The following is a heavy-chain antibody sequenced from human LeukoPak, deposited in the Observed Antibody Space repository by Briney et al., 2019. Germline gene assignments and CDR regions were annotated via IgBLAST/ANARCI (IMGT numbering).Heavy chain of an antibody. D-gene: IGHD6-6*01. CDR3: ARGVVGRFDP. Sequence: PSETLSLTCTVSGGSISSGGYYWSWIRQHPGKGLEWIGYIYYSGSTYYNPSLKRRVTMSVDTSKNQFSLKLSSVTAADTAVYYCARGVVGRFDPWGQGTLVTVSS. CDR2: IYYSGST. CDR1: GGSISSGGYY. V-gene: IGHV4-31*03. J-gene: IGHJ5*02.